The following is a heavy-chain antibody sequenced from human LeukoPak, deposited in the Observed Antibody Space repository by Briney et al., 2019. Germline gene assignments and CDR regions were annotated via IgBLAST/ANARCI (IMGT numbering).Heavy chain of an antibody. V-gene: IGHV1-2*02. J-gene: IGHJ4*02. CDR2: INPNTGGT. CDR1: GYTFTGYY. Sequence: ASVKVSCKASGYTFTGYYVHWVRQAPGQGLEWMGWINPNTGGTNYAQKFQGRVTMTRDTSISTAYMELSRLRSDDTAVYYRARVLYYDSSGRGDYWGQGTLVTVSS. D-gene: IGHD3-22*01. CDR3: ARVLYYDSSGRGDY.